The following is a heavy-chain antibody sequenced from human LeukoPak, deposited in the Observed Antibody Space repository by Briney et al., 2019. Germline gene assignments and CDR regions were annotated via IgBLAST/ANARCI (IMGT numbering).Heavy chain of an antibody. Sequence: GGSLRLSCAASGFTFSSYAMSWVRQAPGKGLEWVSGLRESGGGTYYTDSVKGRFTISRDNSKNTLYLQMNSLRAEDTAVYYCARDPGNAFDIWGQGTMVSVSS. J-gene: IGHJ3*02. V-gene: IGHV3-23*01. D-gene: IGHD1-26*01. CDR3: ARDPGNAFDI. CDR2: LRESGGGT. CDR1: GFTFSSYA.